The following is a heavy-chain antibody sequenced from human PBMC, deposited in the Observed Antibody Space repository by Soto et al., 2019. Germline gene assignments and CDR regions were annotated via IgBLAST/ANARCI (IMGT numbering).Heavy chain of an antibody. CDR1: GFTFSDYY. J-gene: IGHJ6*02. V-gene: IGHV3-11*06. Sequence: GGSLRLSCAASGFTFSDYYMSWIRQAPGKGLEWVSYISSSSSYTNYADSVKGRLTISRDNAKNSLYLQMNSLRAEDTAVYYCARDRSEYDYVWGSYRPPTPYYYGMDVWGQGTTVTVSS. CDR3: ARDRSEYDYVWGSYRPPTPYYYGMDV. CDR2: ISSSSSYT. D-gene: IGHD3-16*02.